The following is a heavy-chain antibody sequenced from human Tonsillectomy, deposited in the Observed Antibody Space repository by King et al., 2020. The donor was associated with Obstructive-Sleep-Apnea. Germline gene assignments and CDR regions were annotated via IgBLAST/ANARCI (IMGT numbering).Heavy chain of an antibody. D-gene: IGHD2-21*02. V-gene: IGHV4-39*01. CDR2: IYFNGNT. Sequence: QLQESGPGLVKPSETLSLTCSVSGGSIISSTLYWGWIRQPPGKGLEWIGSIYFNGNTKYNPSLKSRVTMSVETSTNQFSLRLSSVTAADTAVYYCARSYCGGDCYTEYFQHWGQGTLVTVSS. CDR3: ARSYCGGDCYTEYFQH. CDR1: GGSIISSTLY. J-gene: IGHJ1*01.